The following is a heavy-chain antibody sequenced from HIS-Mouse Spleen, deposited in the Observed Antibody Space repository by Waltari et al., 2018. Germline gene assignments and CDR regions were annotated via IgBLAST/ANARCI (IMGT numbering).Heavy chain of an antibody. D-gene: IGHD1-26*01. Sequence: QVQLQESGPGLVKPSETLSLTCTVSGGSISSYYWSWIRQPPGKGLEWIGYIYYSGSTHYNPSLKSRITISVDTSKNQFSLKLSSVTAADTAVYYCARGLVAAGIFDYWGQGTLVTVSS. V-gene: IGHV4-59*01. CDR2: IYYSGST. J-gene: IGHJ4*02. CDR1: GGSISSYY. CDR3: ARGLVAAGIFDY.